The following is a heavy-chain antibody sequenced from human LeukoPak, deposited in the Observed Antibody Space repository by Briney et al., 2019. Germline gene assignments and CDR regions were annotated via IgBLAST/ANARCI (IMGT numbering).Heavy chain of an antibody. V-gene: IGHV3-23*01. CDR3: AKDS. Sequence: PGGSLRLSCAVSGSTFSNSAMSWVRQAPGKGLEWVSAISASGGTTYYADSVKGRFTISRDNSKNTLYLQMNSLRGEDTAVYYCAKDSWGQGTLVTVSS. CDR1: GSTFSNSA. J-gene: IGHJ5*02. CDR2: ISASGGTT.